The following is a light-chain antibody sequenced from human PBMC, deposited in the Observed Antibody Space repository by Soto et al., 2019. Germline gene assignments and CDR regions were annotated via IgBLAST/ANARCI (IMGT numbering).Light chain of an antibody. CDR3: QQYYSSTYR. CDR2: WAS. J-gene: IGKJ2*03. Sequence: DIVMTQSPDSLAVSLGERATINCKSSQSVCNRSTIKTYLAWYQKKPGQPLKLLIYWASTRESGVPDRFTGSGSGTDFTLTISSLQAEDVAVYYCQQYYSSTYRFGQGTKLEIK. V-gene: IGKV4-1*01. CDR1: QSVCNRSTIKTY.